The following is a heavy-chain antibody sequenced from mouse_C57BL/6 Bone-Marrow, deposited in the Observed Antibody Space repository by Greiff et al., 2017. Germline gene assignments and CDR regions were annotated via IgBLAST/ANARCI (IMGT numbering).Heavy chain of an antibody. J-gene: IGHJ3*01. CDR1: GYTFTTYP. V-gene: IGHV1-47*01. D-gene: IGHD2-4*01. CDR3: ARHYDYDPAWCAY. Sequence: VKVVESGAELVKPGASVKMSCKASGYTFTTYPIEWMKQNHGKSLEWIGNFHPYNDDTKYNEKFKGKATLTVEKSSSTVYLERSRLTSDDSAVYYCARHYDYDPAWCAYWGQGTLVTVSA. CDR2: FHPYNDDT.